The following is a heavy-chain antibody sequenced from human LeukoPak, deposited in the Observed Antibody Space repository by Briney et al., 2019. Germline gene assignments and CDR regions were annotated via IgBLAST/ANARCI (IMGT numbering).Heavy chain of an antibody. Sequence: GGSLRLSCAASGFSVSSYDMSWVRQAPGKGLEWVSCVSNDGGRTYYADSVKGRLTISRDTSKNSLYLQMNSLRAEDTAVYYCAKGRIVGATSFDYWGQGTLVTVSS. V-gene: IGHV3-23*01. D-gene: IGHD1-26*01. J-gene: IGHJ4*02. CDR3: AKGRIVGATSFDY. CDR1: GFSVSSYD. CDR2: VSNDGGRT.